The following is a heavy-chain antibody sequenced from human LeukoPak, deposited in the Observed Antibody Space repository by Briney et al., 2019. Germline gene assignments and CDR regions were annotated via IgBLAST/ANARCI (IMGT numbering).Heavy chain of an antibody. CDR2: INHSGST. CDR3: ARGGGVLTGYLDY. CDR1: GGSFSGYY. J-gene: IGHJ4*02. D-gene: IGHD3-9*01. Sequence: SETLSLTCAVYGGSFSGYYWSWICQPPGKGLEWIGEINHSGSTNYNPSLKSRVTISVDTSKNQFSLKLSSVTAADTAVYYCARGGGVLTGYLDYWGQGTLVTVSS. V-gene: IGHV4-34*01.